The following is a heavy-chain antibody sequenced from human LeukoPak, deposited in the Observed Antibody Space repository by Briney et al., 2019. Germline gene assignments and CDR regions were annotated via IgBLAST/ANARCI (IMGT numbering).Heavy chain of an antibody. D-gene: IGHD3-9*01. Sequence: ASVKVSCKASGFTFTDYYMHWVRQAPGQGLEWMGWINPNSGATNYAQKFQGRVTMTRDTSISTAYMELSGLRSDDTAVYYCARGFSDILTGYWAFDIWGQGTMVTVSS. J-gene: IGHJ3*02. CDR2: INPNSGAT. CDR1: GFTFTDYY. V-gene: IGHV1-2*02. CDR3: ARGFSDILTGYWAFDI.